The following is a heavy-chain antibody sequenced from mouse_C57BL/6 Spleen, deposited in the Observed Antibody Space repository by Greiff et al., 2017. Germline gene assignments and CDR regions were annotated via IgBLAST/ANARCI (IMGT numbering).Heavy chain of an antibody. CDR1: GYTFTSYW. D-gene: IGHD1-1*01. CDR2: IDPSDSYT. V-gene: IGHV1-69*01. Sequence: VQLQQPGAELVMPGASVKLSCKASGYTFTSYWMHWVKQRPGQGLEWIVEIDPSDSYTNYNQKFKGKSTLTVDKSSSTAYMQLSSLTSEDSAVYYCARRDYYVFMDCWGQGASVTASS. J-gene: IGHJ4*01. CDR3: ARRDYYVFMDC.